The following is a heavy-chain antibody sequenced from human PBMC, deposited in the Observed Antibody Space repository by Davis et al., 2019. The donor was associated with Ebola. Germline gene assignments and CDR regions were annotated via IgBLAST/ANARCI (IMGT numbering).Heavy chain of an antibody. J-gene: IGHJ5*02. Sequence: PGGSLRLSCAASGFTFSSYAMHWVRQAPGKGLEWVAVISYDGSNKYYADSVKGRFTISRDNAKNSLYLQMNSLRVEDTAFYYCARDGERAAGWFDPWGQGTLVTVSS. D-gene: IGHD6-13*01. CDR3: ARDGERAAGWFDP. V-gene: IGHV3-30-3*01. CDR2: ISYDGSNK. CDR1: GFTFSSYA.